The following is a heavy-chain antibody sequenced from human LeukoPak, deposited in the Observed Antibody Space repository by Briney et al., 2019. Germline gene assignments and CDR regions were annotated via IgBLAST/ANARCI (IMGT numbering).Heavy chain of an antibody. CDR2: IYYSGST. CDR3: ARTPSRGVVVPAAALVDAFDI. V-gene: IGHV4-31*03. Sequence: SETLSLTCTVSGGSISSGGYYWSWIRQHPEKGLEWIGYIYYSGSTYYNPSLKSRVTISVDTSKNQFSLKLSSVTAADTAVYYCARTPSRGVVVPAAALVDAFDIWGQGTMVTVSS. D-gene: IGHD2-2*01. CDR1: GGSISSGGYY. J-gene: IGHJ3*02.